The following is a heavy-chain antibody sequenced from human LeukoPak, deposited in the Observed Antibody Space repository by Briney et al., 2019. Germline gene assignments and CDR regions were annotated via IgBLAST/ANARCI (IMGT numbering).Heavy chain of an antibody. D-gene: IGHD1-26*01. CDR2: IYYSWSS. V-gene: IGHV4-59*01. J-gene: IGHJ6*02. CDR1: GGSISSYY. CDR3: ARYPGGSYSYGMDV. Sequence: SETLSLTCTVSGGSISSYYWSWIRQPPGKGLEWSGYIYYSWSSNYNRSRKSPVTISVDKSKNKFSLQLSTGTAADTAVYYGARYPGGSYSYGMDVWGQGTTVTVSS.